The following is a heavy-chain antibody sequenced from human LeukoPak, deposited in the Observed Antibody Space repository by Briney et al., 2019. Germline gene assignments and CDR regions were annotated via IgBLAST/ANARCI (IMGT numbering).Heavy chain of an antibody. Sequence: GGSLRLSCAASGFIFSDYYMSWIRQVPGKGQEWVSYTSSSGGATYYAGFVKGRFTASRDNAQNSLSLQMNSLRVEDTAVYYCARDRQVHTSVDSVEYWGQGALVTVSS. J-gene: IGHJ4*02. CDR1: GFIFSDYY. CDR3: ARDRQVHTSVDSVEY. D-gene: IGHD5-12*01. CDR2: TSSSGGAT. V-gene: IGHV3-11*01.